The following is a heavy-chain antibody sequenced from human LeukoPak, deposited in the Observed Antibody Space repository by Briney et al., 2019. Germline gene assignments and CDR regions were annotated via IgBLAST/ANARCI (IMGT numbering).Heavy chain of an antibody. Sequence: GGSLRVSCAASGFTFSTYWMHWVRQAPGKGLVWVARIKGDGSSTIYADSVKGRFTISRDNSKNTLYLQTSSLRVEDTAVYYCARASTTVPNLLDHWGRGTLVTVSS. J-gene: IGHJ4*02. CDR3: ARASTTVPNLLDH. CDR2: IKGDGSST. V-gene: IGHV3-74*01. CDR1: GFTFSTYW. D-gene: IGHD4-17*01.